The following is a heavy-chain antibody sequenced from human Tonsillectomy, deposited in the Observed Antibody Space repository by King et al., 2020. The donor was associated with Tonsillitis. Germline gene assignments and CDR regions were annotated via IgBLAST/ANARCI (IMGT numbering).Heavy chain of an antibody. CDR1: GFTFRTYW. V-gene: IGHV3-74*01. J-gene: IGHJ3*02. Sequence: VQLVESGGGLVQPGGSLRLSCAASGFTFRTYWMHWVRQVPGKGLVWVSRINNDGSITSYADSVKGRFTISRANGKSTLYLQMNSLRPEDSAIYYCARDSSSALDIWGPGTMMTVAP. CDR3: ARDSSSALDI. CDR2: INNDGSIT.